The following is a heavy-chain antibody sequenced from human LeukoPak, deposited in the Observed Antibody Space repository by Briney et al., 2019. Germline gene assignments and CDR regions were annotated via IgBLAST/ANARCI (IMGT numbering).Heavy chain of an antibody. J-gene: IGHJ4*02. V-gene: IGHV7-4-1*02. D-gene: IGHD3-16*02. CDR2: IHPSTGNP. CDR3: ARAFQSLGGLSLPDY. Sequence: GASVKVSCKASGYTFTNYAMNWVRQAPGQGREWMGWIHPSTGNPTYAQGFTGRFVFSLDTSVSTTYLQISSLKAEDTAVYFCARAFQSLGGLSLPDYWGQGTLVTVSS. CDR1: GYTFTNYA.